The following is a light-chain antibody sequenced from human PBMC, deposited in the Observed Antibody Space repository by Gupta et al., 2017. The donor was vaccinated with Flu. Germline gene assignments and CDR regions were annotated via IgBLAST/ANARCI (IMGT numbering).Light chain of an antibody. Sequence: PPTMSVSPGESATPTCRASQSVSNNLVGYQQRTGQTARLLLYDEASRANGIPARLSGSGSGTDVTLTINSQQSEDFALYYWHQHYDSHSFGGGTTVEIK. CDR1: QSVSNN. CDR3: HQHYDSHS. J-gene: IGKJ4*01. CDR2: DEA. V-gene: IGKV3-15*01.